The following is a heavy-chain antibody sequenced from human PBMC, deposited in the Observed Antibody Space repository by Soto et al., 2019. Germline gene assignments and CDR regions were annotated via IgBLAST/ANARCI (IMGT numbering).Heavy chain of an antibody. D-gene: IGHD6-13*01. CDR3: ARDVSRDEMTYIAAAGLKAFDI. J-gene: IGHJ3*02. CDR1: GFTFSSYG. CDR2: IWYDGSNK. V-gene: IGHV3-33*01. Sequence: GGSLRLSCAASGFTFSSYGMHWVRQAPGKGLEWVAVIWYDGSNKYLADSVKGRFTISRDNSKNTLYLQMNSLRAEDTAVYYCARDVSRDEMTYIAAAGLKAFDIWGQGTMVTVSS.